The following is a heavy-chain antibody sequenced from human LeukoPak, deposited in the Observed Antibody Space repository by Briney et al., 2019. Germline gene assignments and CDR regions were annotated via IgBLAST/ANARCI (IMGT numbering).Heavy chain of an antibody. CDR2: IYYSGNT. J-gene: IGHJ4*02. CDR3: AGQTGSGLFILP. D-gene: IGHD3/OR15-3a*01. Sequence: SETLSLTCTVSGVSISSSNSYWGWIRQPPGKGLEWIGSIYYSGNTYYNASLKSQVSISIDTSKNQFSLRLTSVTAAETAVYCCAGQTGSGLFILPGGQGTLVTVSS. CDR1: GVSISSSNSY. V-gene: IGHV4-39*01.